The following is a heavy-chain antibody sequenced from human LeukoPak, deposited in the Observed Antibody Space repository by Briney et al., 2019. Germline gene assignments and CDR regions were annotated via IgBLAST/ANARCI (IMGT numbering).Heavy chain of an antibody. J-gene: IGHJ5*02. CDR1: GYTLTELS. CDR2: FDPEDGET. CDR3: ATSFWSGYPSNWFDP. D-gene: IGHD3-3*01. Sequence: ASVKVSCKVSGYTLTELSMHWVRQAPGKGLEWMGGFDPEDGETIYAQKFQGRVTMTEDTSTDTDYMELSSLRSEDTAVYYCATSFWSGYPSNWFDPWGQGTLVTVSS. V-gene: IGHV1-24*01.